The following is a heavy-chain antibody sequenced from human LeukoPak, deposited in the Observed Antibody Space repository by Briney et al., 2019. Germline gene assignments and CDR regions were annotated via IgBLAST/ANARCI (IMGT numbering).Heavy chain of an antibody. D-gene: IGHD1-1*01. V-gene: IGHV3-21*01. J-gene: IGHJ4*02. CDR3: ARKNWNPHHVDS. CDR1: GFTFSSYS. Sequence: GGSLRLSCAASGFTFSSYSMNWVRQAPGKGLEWVSSISSSSSYIYYADSVKGRFTISRDNAKNSLYLQMNSLRAEDTAVYFCARKNWNPHHVDSWGQGTLVTVSS. CDR2: ISSSSSYI.